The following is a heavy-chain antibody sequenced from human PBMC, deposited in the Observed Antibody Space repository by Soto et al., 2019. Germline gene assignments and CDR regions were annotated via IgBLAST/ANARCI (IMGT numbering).Heavy chain of an antibody. CDR3: ARAREAAVLFN. CDR2: TSYTGNT. D-gene: IGHD6-13*01. CDR1: GGSITSYH. Sequence: PSETLSLTCVVSGGSITSYHWSWIRQFPGKGLEWIAYTSYTGNTNYNPSLKSRVTISVDTSKNQFSLKLSSVTAADTAVYYCARAREAAVLFNWGQGTLVTVSS. J-gene: IGHJ4*02. V-gene: IGHV4-59*08.